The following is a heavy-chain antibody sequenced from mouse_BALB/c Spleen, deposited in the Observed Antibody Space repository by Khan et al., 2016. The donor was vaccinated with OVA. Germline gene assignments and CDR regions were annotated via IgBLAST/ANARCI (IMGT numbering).Heavy chain of an antibody. D-gene: IGHD3-2*02. CDR3: AREEALYYFDY. J-gene: IGHJ2*01. V-gene: IGHV1-76*01. CDR2: IYPGTDNT. CDR1: GYIFTSYW. Sequence: QVQLKQSGAELVRPGASVKLSCKTSGYIFTSYWIHWVKQRSGQGLEWFARIYPGTDNTYYNEKLKDKVTLTADKSASTVYMQLSSLKSEDSAVYFCAREEALYYFDYWGQGTTLTVSS.